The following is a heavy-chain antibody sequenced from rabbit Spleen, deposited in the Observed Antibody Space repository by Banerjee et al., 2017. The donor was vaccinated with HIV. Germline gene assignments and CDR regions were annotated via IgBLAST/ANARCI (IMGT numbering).Heavy chain of an antibody. J-gene: IGHJ2*01. Sequence: LEESGGGMVKPGGTLTLTCTVSGFSFSSNWICWVRQAPGKGLEWIACIDTNDGDTDYANWPKCRFTISKPSSTTVTLQMTSLTAADTATYCCARNYVNAFDPWGPGTLVTVS. V-gene: IGHV1S45*01. CDR1: GFSFSSNW. D-gene: IGHD1-1*01. CDR2: IDTNDGDT. CDR3: ARNYVNAFDP.